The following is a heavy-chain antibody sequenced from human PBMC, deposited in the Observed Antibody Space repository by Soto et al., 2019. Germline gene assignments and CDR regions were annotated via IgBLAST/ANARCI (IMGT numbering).Heavy chain of an antibody. V-gene: IGHV5-51*01. D-gene: IGHD2-21*02. CDR2: IYPGDSDT. CDR1: GYSFTSYW. Sequence: GESLKISCKGSGYSFTSYWIGWVRQMPGKGLEWMGIIYPGDSDTRYSPSFQGQVTISADKSISTAYLQWSSLKASDTAMYYCARFSGSGGDGYYYYGMDVWGQGTTVNVSS. CDR3: ARFSGSGGDGYYYYGMDV. J-gene: IGHJ6*02.